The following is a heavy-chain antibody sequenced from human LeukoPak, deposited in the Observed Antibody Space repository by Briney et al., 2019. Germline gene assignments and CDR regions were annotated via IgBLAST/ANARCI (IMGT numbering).Heavy chain of an antibody. V-gene: IGHV3-48*03. Sequence: GGSLRLSCAASGFTFSSYEMNWVRQAPGKGLEWVSYISSSGSTIYYADSVKGRFTISRDNARNSLYLQMNSLRAEDTATYYCFRVRYYIGGPANYDVYDFGGRGTTVPV. CDR1: GFTFSSYE. D-gene: IGHD3-16*01. CDR3: FRVRYYIGGPANYDVYDF. CDR2: ISSSGSTI. J-gene: IGHJ3*01.